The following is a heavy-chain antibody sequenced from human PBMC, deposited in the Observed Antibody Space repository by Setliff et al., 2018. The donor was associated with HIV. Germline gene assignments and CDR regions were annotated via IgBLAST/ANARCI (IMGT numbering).Heavy chain of an antibody. CDR2: IYYSGST. J-gene: IGHJ6*02. D-gene: IGHD6-6*01. CDR1: GGSFSGYY. V-gene: IGHV4-34*01. Sequence: SETLSLTCAVYGGSFSGYYWSWIRQPPGKGLEWIGHIYYSGSTSYNPSLKSRLTISVDTSKNEFSLKLSSVTAADTAVYYCARMGAARPLYYYGMDVWGRGTTVTV. CDR3: ARMGAARPLYYYGMDV.